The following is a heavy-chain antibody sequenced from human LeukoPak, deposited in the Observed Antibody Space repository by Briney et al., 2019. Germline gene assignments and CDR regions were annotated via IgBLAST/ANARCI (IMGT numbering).Heavy chain of an antibody. CDR3: AKGQMTYCSGGSCFFDY. V-gene: IGHV3-23*01. D-gene: IGHD2-15*01. CDR2: ISGSGGST. Sequence: GGSLRLSCAASGFTFSSYAMGWVRQAPGKGLEWVSAISGSGGSTYYADSVKGRFTISRDNSKNTLYLQMNSLRAEDTAVYYCAKGQMTYCSGGSCFFDYWGQGTLVTVSS. J-gene: IGHJ4*02. CDR1: GFTFSSYA.